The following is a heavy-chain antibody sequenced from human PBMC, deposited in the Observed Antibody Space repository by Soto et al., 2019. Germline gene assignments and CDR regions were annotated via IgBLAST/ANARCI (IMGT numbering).Heavy chain of an antibody. CDR2: ISSSSSYI. J-gene: IGHJ6*02. D-gene: IGHD6-6*01. CDR1: GFTFSSYS. CDR3: ARAPSALIAARYGMDV. V-gene: IGHV3-21*01. Sequence: GGSLRLSCAASGFTFSSYSMNWVRQAPGKGLEWVSSISSSSSYIYYADSVKGRFTISRDNAKNSLYLQMNSLRAEDTAVYYCARAPSALIAARYGMDVWGQGTTVTVSS.